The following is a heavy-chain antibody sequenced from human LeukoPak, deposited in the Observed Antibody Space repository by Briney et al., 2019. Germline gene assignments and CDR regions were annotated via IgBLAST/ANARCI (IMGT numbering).Heavy chain of an antibody. J-gene: IGHJ3*02. Sequence: SETLSLTCTVSGGSISSYYWSWIRQPPGKGLEWIGYIYYSGSTNYNPSLKSRATISVDTSKNQFSLKLSSVTAADTAVYYCAGYYSSGWFRDAFDIWGQGTMVTVSS. V-gene: IGHV4-59*01. D-gene: IGHD6-19*01. CDR3: AGYYSSGWFRDAFDI. CDR2: IYYSGST. CDR1: GGSISSYY.